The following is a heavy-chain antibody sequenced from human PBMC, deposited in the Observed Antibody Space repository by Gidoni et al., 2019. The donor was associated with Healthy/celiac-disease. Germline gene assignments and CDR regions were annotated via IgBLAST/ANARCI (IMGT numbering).Heavy chain of an antibody. Sequence: QVQLVQSGAEVKKPGASVKVSCKASGYTFTGYYMHWVRQAPGQGLEWMGWINPNSGGTNYAQKFQGRVTMTRDTSISTAYMELSRLRSDDTAVYYCARVPDCSSTSCAADAFDIWGQGTMVTVSS. CDR2: INPNSGGT. D-gene: IGHD2-2*01. V-gene: IGHV1-2*02. CDR3: ARVPDCSSTSCAADAFDI. J-gene: IGHJ3*02. CDR1: GYTFTGYY.